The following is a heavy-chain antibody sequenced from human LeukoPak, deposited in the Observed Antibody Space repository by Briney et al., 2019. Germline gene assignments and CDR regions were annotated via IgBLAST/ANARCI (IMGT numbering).Heavy chain of an antibody. CDR3: ARDMGSSRLDY. D-gene: IGHD6-6*01. J-gene: IGHJ4*02. CDR2: ISSTGSYI. CDR1: GFTFSSYD. Sequence: GESLKISCAASGFTFSSYDMNWVRQAPGKGLEWVASISSTGSYIYYADSVKGRFSISRDNAKNSLYLQVNSLRAEDTAVYSCARDMGSSRLDYWGQGTLVTVSS. V-gene: IGHV3-21*01.